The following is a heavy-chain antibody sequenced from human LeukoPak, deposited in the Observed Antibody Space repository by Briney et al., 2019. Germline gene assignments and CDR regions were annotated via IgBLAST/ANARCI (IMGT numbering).Heavy chain of an antibody. D-gene: IGHD6-13*01. Sequence: PGGSLRLSCAASGFTFSSYEMNWVRQAPGKGLEWVSYISSSGSTIYYADSVKGQFTIYRDNAKNSLYLQMNSLRAEDTAVYYCARGRSRSDYWGQGTLVTVSS. CDR2: ISSSGSTI. V-gene: IGHV3-48*03. CDR1: GFTFSSYE. J-gene: IGHJ4*02. CDR3: ARGRSRSDY.